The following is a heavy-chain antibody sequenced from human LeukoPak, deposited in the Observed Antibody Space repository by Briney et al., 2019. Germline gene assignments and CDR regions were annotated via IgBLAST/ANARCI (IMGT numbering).Heavy chain of an antibody. Sequence: KSGGSLRLSCAASGFTFSSYSMNWVRQAPGKGLEWVSSISSSSSYIYYADSVKGRFTISRDNAKNSLYLQMNSLRAEDTAVYYCARQNYYDSSGYYEARGFDPWGQGTLVTVSS. J-gene: IGHJ5*02. CDR2: ISSSSSYI. D-gene: IGHD3-22*01. CDR3: ARQNYYDSSGYYEARGFDP. V-gene: IGHV3-21*01. CDR1: GFTFSSYS.